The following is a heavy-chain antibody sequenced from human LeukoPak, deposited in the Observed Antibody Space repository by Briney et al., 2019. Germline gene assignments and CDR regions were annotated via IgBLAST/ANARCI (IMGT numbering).Heavy chain of an antibody. D-gene: IGHD6-13*01. CDR2: ISGSGGST. CDR3: AEGPFPGIAAAGTTGGFDY. J-gene: IGHJ4*02. CDR1: GFTVSSNY. Sequence: PGRSLRLSCAASGFTVSSNYMSWVRQAPGKGLEWVSAISGSGGSTYYADSVKGRFTISRDNSKNTLYLQMNSLRAEDTAVYYCAEGPFPGIAAAGTTGGFDYWGQGTLVTVSS. V-gene: IGHV3-23*01.